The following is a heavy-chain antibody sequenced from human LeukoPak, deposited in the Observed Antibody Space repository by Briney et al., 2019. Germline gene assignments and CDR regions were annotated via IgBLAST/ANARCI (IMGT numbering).Heavy chain of an antibody. CDR2: INPSGGST. D-gene: IGHD3-10*01. CDR1: GYTFTSYY. J-gene: IGHJ6*02. Sequence: ASVKVSCKASGYTFTSYYMHWVRQAPGQGLEWMGIINPSGGSTSYAQKFQGRVTMTRDTSTSTVYMELRSLRSDDTAVYYCARDHYGSGSYLFGVHYGMDVWGQGTTVTVSS. CDR3: ARDHYGSGSYLFGVHYGMDV. V-gene: IGHV1-46*01.